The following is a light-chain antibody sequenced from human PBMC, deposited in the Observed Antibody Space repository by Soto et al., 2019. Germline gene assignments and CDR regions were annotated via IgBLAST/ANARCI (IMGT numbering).Light chain of an antibody. J-gene: IGLJ3*02. CDR3: YSYAGRNIWV. CDR2: GVT. Sequence: QSALAQPPSASGSPGQSVTISCTRSGSDIGAYNFVSWYQQHPGKAPKLMIFGVTERPSGVPDRFSGSKSGNTASLTVSGLQADDEAVYYCYSYAGRNIWVFGGGTKLTVL. V-gene: IGLV2-8*01. CDR1: GSDIGAYNF.